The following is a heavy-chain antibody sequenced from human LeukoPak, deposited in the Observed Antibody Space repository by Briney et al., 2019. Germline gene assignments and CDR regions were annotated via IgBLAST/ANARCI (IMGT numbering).Heavy chain of an antibody. D-gene: IGHD3-16*01. CDR1: GGTFSYSA. CDR2: ITPIFDTT. CDR3: ARLLRSYSYVYYYMDF. Sequence: SVKVSCKASGGTFSYSAISWVRQAPGQGLEWMGAITPIFDTTNYTQTFQGRITFTADQSTSTAYMELRSLTSDDTAVYYCARLLRSYSYVYYYMDFWGNGTPVTVSS. V-gene: IGHV1-69*13. J-gene: IGHJ6*03.